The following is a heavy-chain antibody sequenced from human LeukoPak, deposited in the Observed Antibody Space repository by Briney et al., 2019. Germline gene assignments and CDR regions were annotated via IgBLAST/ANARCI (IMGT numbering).Heavy chain of an antibody. D-gene: IGHD3-3*01. CDR2: ISSSSSYI. Sequence: GGSLRLSCAASGFTFSSYSMNWVRQAPGKGLKWVSSISSSSSYIYYADSVKGRFTISRDNAKNSLYLQMNSLRAEDTAVYYCARDRTDFWSGYYPGLVYYYMDVWGKGTTVTVSS. V-gene: IGHV3-21*01. J-gene: IGHJ6*03. CDR3: ARDRTDFWSGYYPGLVYYYMDV. CDR1: GFTFSSYS.